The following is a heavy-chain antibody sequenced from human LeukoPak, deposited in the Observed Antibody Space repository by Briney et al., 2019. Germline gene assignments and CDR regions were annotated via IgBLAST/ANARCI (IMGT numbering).Heavy chain of an antibody. V-gene: IGHV4-39*07. J-gene: IGHJ4*02. CDR2: IYHGGST. CDR1: GGSISSSSYY. Sequence: SETLSLTCTVSGGSISSSSYYWGWIRQPPGKGLEWIGSIYHGGSTYYNPSLKSRVTISLDTSKNQFSLKLSSVTAADTAVYYCARVTSNYYRSGSYYTFDYWGQGTLVTVSS. CDR3: ARVTSNYYRSGSYYTFDY. D-gene: IGHD3-10*01.